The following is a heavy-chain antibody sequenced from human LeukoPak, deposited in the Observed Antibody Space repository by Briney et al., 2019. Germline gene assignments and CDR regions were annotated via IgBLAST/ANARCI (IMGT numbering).Heavy chain of an antibody. Sequence: ASVKVSCKASGYTFTSYYMHWVRQAPGQGLEWMGIINPSGGSTSYAQKFQGRVTMTRDMSTSTVYMELNSLRAEDTAVYYCARALGGYDPTSDYWGQGTLVTVSS. V-gene: IGHV1-46*01. D-gene: IGHD5-12*01. CDR3: ARALGGYDPTSDY. CDR1: GYTFTSYY. CDR2: INPSGGST. J-gene: IGHJ4*02.